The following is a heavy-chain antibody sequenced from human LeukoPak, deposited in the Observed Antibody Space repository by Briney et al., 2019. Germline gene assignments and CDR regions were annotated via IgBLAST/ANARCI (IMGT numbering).Heavy chain of an antibody. Sequence: PGGSLRLSCAASGFTFSSYWMHWVRQAPGKGLVWVSRISGDGSATNYADSVKGRFTISRDNAKNTLWLQMSSLRAEDTAVYYCARSWASSWYWFDYWGQGTLVTVSS. CDR2: ISGDGSAT. CDR1: GFTFSSYW. D-gene: IGHD6-13*01. J-gene: IGHJ4*02. V-gene: IGHV3-74*01. CDR3: ARSWASSWYWFDY.